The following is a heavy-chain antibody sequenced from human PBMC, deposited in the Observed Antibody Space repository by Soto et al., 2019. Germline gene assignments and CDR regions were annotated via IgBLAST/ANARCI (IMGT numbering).Heavy chain of an antibody. J-gene: IGHJ4*02. V-gene: IGHV1-69*13. CDR2: IIPIFGTA. CDR3: ARSSCGGDCYSGY. D-gene: IGHD2-21*02. Sequence: ASVKVSCKASGGTFSSYAISWVRQAPGQGLEWMGGIIPIFGTANYAQKFQGRVTITADESTSTAYMVLSSLRSEDTAVYYCARSSCGGDCYSGYWGQGTLVTVSS. CDR1: GGTFSSYA.